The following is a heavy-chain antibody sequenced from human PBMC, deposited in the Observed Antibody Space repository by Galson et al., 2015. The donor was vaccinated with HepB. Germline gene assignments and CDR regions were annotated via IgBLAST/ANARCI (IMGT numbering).Heavy chain of an antibody. D-gene: IGHD2-2*01. CDR1: GFTFSSYG. CDR3: AKESTYCSSTSCYGDWFDP. J-gene: IGHJ5*02. Sequence: SLRLSCAASGFTFSSYGMHWVRQAPGKGLEWVAVISYDGSNKYYADSVKGRFTISRDNSKNTLYLQMNSLRAEDTAVYYCAKESTYCSSTSCYGDWFDPWGQGTLVTVSS. CDR2: ISYDGSNK. V-gene: IGHV3-30*18.